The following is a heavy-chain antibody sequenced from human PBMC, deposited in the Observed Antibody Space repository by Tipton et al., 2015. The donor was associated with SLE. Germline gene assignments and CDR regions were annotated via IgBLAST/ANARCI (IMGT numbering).Heavy chain of an antibody. CDR3: ARGISRRYQHFFDY. CDR2: ITHSGIT. V-gene: IGHV4-34*01. J-gene: IGHJ4*02. Sequence: TLPLTCVVYGGSFNDYLWSWIRQPPGKGLEWIGQITHSGITNYYPSLKSRVTISVDTSKNQFSLKLGSVTAADTAVYYCARGISRRYQHFFDYWGQGTLVTVSS. CDR1: GGSFNDYL. D-gene: IGHD2-2*01.